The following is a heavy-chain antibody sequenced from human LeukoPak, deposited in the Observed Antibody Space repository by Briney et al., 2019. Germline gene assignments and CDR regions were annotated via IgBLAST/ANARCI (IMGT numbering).Heavy chain of an antibody. CDR2: IYSGGST. V-gene: IGHV3-53*01. Sequence: GGSLRLSCAASGFTVSSNYMSWVRQAPGKGLEWVSVIYSGGSTYYADSVKGRFTISRDNSKNTLYPQMNSLRAEDTAVYYCAKDVLRFLEWLRVPTHFDYWGQGTLVTVSS. D-gene: IGHD3-3*01. J-gene: IGHJ4*02. CDR1: GFTVSSNY. CDR3: AKDVLRFLEWLRVPTHFDY.